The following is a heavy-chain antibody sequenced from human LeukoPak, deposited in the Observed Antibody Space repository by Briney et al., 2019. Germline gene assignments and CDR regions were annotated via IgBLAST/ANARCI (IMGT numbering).Heavy chain of an antibody. D-gene: IGHD3-10*01. CDR2: IYHSGNT. J-gene: IGHJ4*02. V-gene: IGHV4-59*01. Sequence: SETLSLTCSVPLDSITNYYWSWIRQPPGKGLEWIGFIYHSGNTNYNPSLTTRVTMSVDTSKTQITLRLSSVTAADTAVYYCARVLRMRFGELSGPFDYWGQGTLVTVSS. CDR3: ARVLRMRFGELSGPFDY. CDR1: LDSITNYY.